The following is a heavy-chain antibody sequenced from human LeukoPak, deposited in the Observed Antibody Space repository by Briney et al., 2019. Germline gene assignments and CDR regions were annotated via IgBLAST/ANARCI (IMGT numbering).Heavy chain of an antibody. CDR2: VYYSGST. J-gene: IGHJ4*02. CDR3: ARDYYSASGTFDY. CDR1: GGSISTYY. Sequence: SETLSLTCTVYGGSISTYYWSWIRQPPGKGLEWIGYVYYSGSTNYNPSLKSRVTISIDTSKNQFSLKLSSVTAADTAVYYCARDYYSASGTFDYWGQGTLVTVSS. D-gene: IGHD3-10*01. V-gene: IGHV4-59*01.